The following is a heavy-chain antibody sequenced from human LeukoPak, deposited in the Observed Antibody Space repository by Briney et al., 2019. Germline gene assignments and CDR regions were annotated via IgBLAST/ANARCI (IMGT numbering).Heavy chain of an antibody. D-gene: IGHD5-18*01. CDR1: GFTFSIYA. J-gene: IGHJ6*03. Sequence: PGGSLSLSCATSGFTFSIYAMTWVRQAPGKGLEWVANIKQDGSEKYYVDSVKGRFTISRDNAKNSLYLQMNSLRAEDTAVYYCARISRGYSYGRYYYYMDVWGKGTTVTVSS. V-gene: IGHV3-7*01. CDR3: ARISRGYSYGRYYYYMDV. CDR2: IKQDGSEK.